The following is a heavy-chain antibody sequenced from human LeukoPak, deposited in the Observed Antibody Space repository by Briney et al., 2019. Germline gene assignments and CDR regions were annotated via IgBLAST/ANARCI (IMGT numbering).Heavy chain of an antibody. CDR2: ISWNSGSI. J-gene: IGHJ6*02. D-gene: IGHD3-16*02. Sequence: PGRSLRLSCAASGFTFDDYAMHWVRQAPGKGLEWVSGISWNSGSIGYADSVKGRFTISRDNAKNSLYLQMNSLRAEDTALCYCAKDASLDYYYYYGMDVWGQGTTVTVSS. CDR3: AKDASLDYYYYYGMDV. CDR1: GFTFDDYA. V-gene: IGHV3-9*01.